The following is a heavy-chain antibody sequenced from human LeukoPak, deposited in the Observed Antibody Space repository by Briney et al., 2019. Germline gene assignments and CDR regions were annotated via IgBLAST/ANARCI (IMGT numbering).Heavy chain of an antibody. D-gene: IGHD1-1*01. V-gene: IGHV1-18*01. CDR3: ARDQAGTGTGPFDY. CDR1: GYTFTSYG. J-gene: IGHJ4*02. CDR2: ISAYNGNT. Sequence: ASVKVSCKASGYTFTSYGIGWVRQAPGQGLEWMGWISAYNGNTNYAQKLQGRVTMTTDTSTSTAYMELRSLRSDDTAVYYCARDQAGTGTGPFDYWGQGTLVTVSS.